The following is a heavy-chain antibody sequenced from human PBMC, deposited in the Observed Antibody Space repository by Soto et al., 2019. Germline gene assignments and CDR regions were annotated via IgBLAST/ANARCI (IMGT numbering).Heavy chain of an antibody. CDR3: ARGPYYSVNSGYLPFDD. CDR2: STHSGSS. CDR1: GGSFSDYF. D-gene: IGHD5-12*01. Sequence: SETLSLTCAVYGGSFSDYFWSWVRQPPGKGLEWIGESTHSGSSNYNPSLKSRVSISVDTSKNQFSLKLTSVAAADTAVYFCARGPYYSVNSGYLPFDDWGQGTLVTVSS. V-gene: IGHV4-34*01. J-gene: IGHJ4*02.